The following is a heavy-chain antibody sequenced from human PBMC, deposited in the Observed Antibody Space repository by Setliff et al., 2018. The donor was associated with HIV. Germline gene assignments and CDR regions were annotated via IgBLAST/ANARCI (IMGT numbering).Heavy chain of an antibody. CDR3: ARGSDYIWGNYRFPFDY. J-gene: IGHJ4*02. Sequence: PSETLSLTCVVSGYSISSGYYWGWIRQPPGKGLEWIGSIYHSGSTYYNPSLKSRVTISVDTSKSQFSLKLSSVTAADTALYYCARGSDYIWGNYRFPFDYWGQGTLVTVSS. D-gene: IGHD3-16*02. V-gene: IGHV4-38-2*01. CDR1: GYSISSGYY. CDR2: IYHSGST.